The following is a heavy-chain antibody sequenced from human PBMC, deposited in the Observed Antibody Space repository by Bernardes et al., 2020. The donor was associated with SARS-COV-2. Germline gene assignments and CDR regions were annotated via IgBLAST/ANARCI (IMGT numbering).Heavy chain of an antibody. J-gene: IGHJ6*02. CDR3: GKDVGEREWFYGMDV. Sequence: GGSLRLSCAASGFTFDDFTMYWVRQRPGRGPEWFSLINWDGRRTFYADSVRGRFTISRDNSKNSLYLQMNSLRTEDTALYYCGKDVGEREWFYGMDVWGQGTTVTVSS. D-gene: IGHD3-3*01. CDR1: GFTFDDFT. V-gene: IGHV3-43*01. CDR2: INWDGRRT.